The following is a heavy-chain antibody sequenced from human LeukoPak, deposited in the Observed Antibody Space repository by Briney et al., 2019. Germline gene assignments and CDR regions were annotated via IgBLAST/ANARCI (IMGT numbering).Heavy chain of an antibody. CDR1: GYSISSGYY. Sequence: SETLSLTCAVSGYSISSGYYWGWIRQPPGKGLEWIGSIYHSGTTYYNPSLKSRVTISVDTSKNQFSLKLSSVTAADTGVYYCARELSTSGFHYFDYWGQGTLVTVSS. J-gene: IGHJ4*02. CDR3: ARELSTSGFHYFDY. CDR2: IYHSGTT. V-gene: IGHV4-38-2*01. D-gene: IGHD6-6*01.